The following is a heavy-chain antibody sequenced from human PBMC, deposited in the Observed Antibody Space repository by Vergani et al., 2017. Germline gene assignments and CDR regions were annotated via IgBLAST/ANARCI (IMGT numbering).Heavy chain of an antibody. CDR1: GGTFSSYA. Sequence: VQLVQSGAEVKKPGSSVKVSCKASGGTFSSYAISWVRQAPGKGLEWVSAISGSGGSTYYADSVKGRFTISRDNSKNTLYLQMNSLRAEDTAVYYCAKGTRSSSWYPPLGYWGQGTLVTVSS. J-gene: IGHJ4*02. CDR3: AKGTRSSSWYPPLGY. D-gene: IGHD6-13*01. CDR2: ISGSGGST. V-gene: IGHV3-23*04.